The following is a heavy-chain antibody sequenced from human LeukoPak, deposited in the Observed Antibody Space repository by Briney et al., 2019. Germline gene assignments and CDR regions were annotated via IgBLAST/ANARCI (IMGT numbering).Heavy chain of an antibody. CDR2: INPSGGSI. CDR1: GYTFSNYY. CDR3: ARSQPYCISTSCYGPGDY. J-gene: IGHJ4*02. Sequence: ASVKVSFKASGYTFSNYYMHWVRQAPGQGLEWMGIINPSGGSISDAQRFQGRVTMTRDTSTRTFYMELSSLRPEDTAVYYCARSQPYCISTSCYGPGDYWGQGTLVTVSS. D-gene: IGHD2-2*01. V-gene: IGHV1-46*01.